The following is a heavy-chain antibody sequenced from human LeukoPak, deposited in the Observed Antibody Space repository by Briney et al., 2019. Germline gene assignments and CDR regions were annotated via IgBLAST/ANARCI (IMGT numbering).Heavy chain of an antibody. CDR1: GGTFSSYA. D-gene: IGHD3-3*01. J-gene: IGHJ6*02. CDR2: IIPIFGTA. Sequence: SVKVSCKASGGTFSSYAISWVRQAPGQGLEWMGGIIPIFGTANYAQKFQGRVTITADESTSTAYMELSSLRSEDTAVYYCASWHPQRYDFWSGMDVWGQGTTVTVSS. V-gene: IGHV1-69*13. CDR3: ASWHPQRYDFWSGMDV.